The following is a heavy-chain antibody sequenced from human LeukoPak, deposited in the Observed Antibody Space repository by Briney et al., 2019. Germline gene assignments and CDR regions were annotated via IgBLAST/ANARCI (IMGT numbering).Heavy chain of an antibody. CDR3: ASLSSSNDYYYYMDV. V-gene: IGHV4-4*07. Sequence: PSETLSLTCTVSGGSISSYYWSWIRQPAGKGLEWIGRIYTSGSTNYNPSLKSRVTMSVDTSKNQFSLKLSSVTAADTAVYYCASLSSSNDYYYYMDVWGKGTTVTISS. CDR1: GGSISSYY. J-gene: IGHJ6*03. D-gene: IGHD6-13*01. CDR2: IYTSGST.